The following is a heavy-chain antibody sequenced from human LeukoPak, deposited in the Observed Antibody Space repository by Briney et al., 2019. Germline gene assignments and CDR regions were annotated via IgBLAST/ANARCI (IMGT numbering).Heavy chain of an antibody. D-gene: IGHD7-27*01. Sequence: PGGSLRLSCGASGFTFSSYWMHWVRQAPGKGLVWISRINSDGSTTSYADSVKGRFTISRDNSKNTLYLQMNSLRAEDTAVYYCAKRTGCFDYWGQGTLVTVSS. CDR1: GFTFSSYW. CDR2: INSDGSTT. J-gene: IGHJ4*02. V-gene: IGHV3-74*01. CDR3: AKRTGCFDY.